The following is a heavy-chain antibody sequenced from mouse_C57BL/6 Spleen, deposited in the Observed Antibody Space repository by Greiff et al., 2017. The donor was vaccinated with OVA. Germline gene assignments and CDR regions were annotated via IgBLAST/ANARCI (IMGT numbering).Heavy chain of an antibody. J-gene: IGHJ2*01. D-gene: IGHD4-1*02. CDR1: GYTFTSYW. V-gene: IGHV1-64*01. Sequence: QVQLKESGAELVKPGASVKLSCKASGYTFTSYWMHWVKQRPGQGLEWIGMIHPNSGSTNYNEKFKSKATLTVDKSSSTAYMQLSSLTSEDSAVYYCATNWDEGYWGQGTTLTVSS. CDR2: IHPNSGST. CDR3: ATNWDEGY.